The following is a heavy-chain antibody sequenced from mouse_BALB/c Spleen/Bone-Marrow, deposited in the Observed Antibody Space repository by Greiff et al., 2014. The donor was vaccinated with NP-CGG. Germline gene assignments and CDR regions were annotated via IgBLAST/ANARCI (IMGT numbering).Heavy chain of an antibody. D-gene: IGHD2-10*02. Sequence: EVQGVESGGGLVQPGGSLKLSCAASGFDFSRDWMTWVRQAPGKGLEWIGEINPDSSTINYAPSLKDKFIISRDNAKNTLDLQMSKVRSEDTALYNCARQYGNYWFAYWGQGTLVTVSA. J-gene: IGHJ3*01. CDR2: INPDSSTI. CDR1: GFDFSRDW. CDR3: ARQYGNYWFAY. V-gene: IGHV4-1*02.